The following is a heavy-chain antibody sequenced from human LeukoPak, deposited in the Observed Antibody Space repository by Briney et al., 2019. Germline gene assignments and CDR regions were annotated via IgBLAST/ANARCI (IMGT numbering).Heavy chain of an antibody. CDR3: ARTEDYGAYWYFDL. CDR1: GGSISSYY. J-gene: IGHJ2*01. Sequence: KPSETLSLTRTVSGGSISSYYWSWLRPPPGKGRECSGYIYSSGSTKYTPSLKSRVAISVDTSKKQISLKLTSVTAADTAIYYCARTEDYGAYWYFDLWGRGTLVSASS. V-gene: IGHV4-59*01. CDR2: IYSSGST. D-gene: IGHD4-17*01.